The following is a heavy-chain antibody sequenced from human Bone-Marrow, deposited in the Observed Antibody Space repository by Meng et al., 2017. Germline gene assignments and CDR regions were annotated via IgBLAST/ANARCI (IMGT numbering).Heavy chain of an antibody. D-gene: IGHD2-15*01. V-gene: IGHV1-24*01. CDR3: ATDLLY. CDR2: FDPEDGET. Sequence: ASVKVSCKASGGTFSSYAISWVRQAPGKGLEWMGGFDPEDGETIYAQKFQGRVTMTEDTSTDTAYMELSSLRSEDTAVYYCATDLLYWGQGTLVTVS. CDR1: GGTFSSYA. J-gene: IGHJ4*02.